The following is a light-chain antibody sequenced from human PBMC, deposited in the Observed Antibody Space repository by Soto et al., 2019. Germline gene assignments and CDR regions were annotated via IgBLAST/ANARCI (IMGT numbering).Light chain of an antibody. CDR3: QQYNSYLYT. Sequence: DIQMTQSPSTLSASLGDTVTITCRASQSIRSWLAWYQQHPGKAPKLLIYDASSLKSGVPSRFSGSGSGTEFTLTISSLQADDFATYYCQQYNSYLYTFGKGTKLEIK. CDR1: QSIRSW. CDR2: DAS. J-gene: IGKJ2*01. V-gene: IGKV1-5*01.